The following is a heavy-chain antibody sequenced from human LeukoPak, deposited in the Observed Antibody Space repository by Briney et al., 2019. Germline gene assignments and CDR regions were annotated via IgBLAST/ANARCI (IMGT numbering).Heavy chain of an antibody. Sequence: NSSETLSLTCTVSGGSISSYYWSWIRQPAGKGLEWIGRIYTSGSTNYNPSLKSRVTMSVDTSKNQFSLKLSSVTAADTAVYYCARDGYSSSWAYYYMDVWGKGTTVTISS. J-gene: IGHJ6*03. CDR2: IYTSGST. D-gene: IGHD6-13*01. CDR3: ARDGYSSSWAYYYMDV. CDR1: GGSISSYY. V-gene: IGHV4-4*07.